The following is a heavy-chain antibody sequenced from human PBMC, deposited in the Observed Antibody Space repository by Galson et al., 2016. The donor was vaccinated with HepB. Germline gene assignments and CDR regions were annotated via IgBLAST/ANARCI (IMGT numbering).Heavy chain of an antibody. V-gene: IGHV4-31*03. CDR1: GGSINSGGFY. J-gene: IGHJ4*02. CDR3: ARDFYDGSCHYMDY. D-gene: IGHD2/OR15-2a*01. CDR2: IYYNGYT. Sequence: TLSLTCTVSGGSINSGGFYWSWIRQHPDKGLEWIGYIYYNGYTYYNPSLKSRVTISIDTSKNHFSLKLTSVTAVDTAVYYCARDFYDGSCHYMDYWGRGTLVTVSS.